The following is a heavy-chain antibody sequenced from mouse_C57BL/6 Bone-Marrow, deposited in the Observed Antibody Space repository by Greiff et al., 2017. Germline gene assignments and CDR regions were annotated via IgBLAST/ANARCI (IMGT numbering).Heavy chain of an antibody. J-gene: IGHJ1*03. CDR1: GFTFSNYW. V-gene: IGHV6-3*01. CDR3: TVGYFDV. Sequence: EVMLVESGGGLVQPGGSMKLSCGASGFTFSNYWRNWVRQSPEKGLEWVAQIRLKSDNYATHYAESVKGRFTISRDDSKSSVYLQMNNLRAEDTGIYYCTVGYFDVWGTGTTVTVSS. CDR2: IRLKSDNYAT.